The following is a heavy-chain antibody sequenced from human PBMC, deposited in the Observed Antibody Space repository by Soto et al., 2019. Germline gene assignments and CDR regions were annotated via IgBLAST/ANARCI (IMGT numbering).Heavy chain of an antibody. J-gene: IGHJ4*02. CDR1: GGSFVGYS. D-gene: IGHD2-2*01. CDR3: ARVPDY. V-gene: IGHV4-34*01. CDR2: INHSGST. Sequence: SGTRSPTCAFIGGSFVGYSWGWIRQPPGKGLEWIGEINHSGSTNYNPSLKSRVTISVDTSKNQFSLKLSSVTAADTAVYYCARVPDYWGQGILVTVSS.